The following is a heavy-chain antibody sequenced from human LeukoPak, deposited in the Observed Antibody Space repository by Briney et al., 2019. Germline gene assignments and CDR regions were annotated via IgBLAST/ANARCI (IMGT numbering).Heavy chain of an antibody. CDR2: IYTSGST. J-gene: IGHJ3*02. CDR3: ARVGYYDSSGYYLVSDAFDI. D-gene: IGHD3-22*01. Sequence: PSETLSLTCTVSGGSISSYYWSWIRQPAGKGLEWIGRIYTSGSTNYNPSLKSRVTISVDTSKNQFSLKLSSVTAADTAVYYCARVGYYDSSGYYLVSDAFDIWGQGTMVTVSS. CDR1: GGSISSYY. V-gene: IGHV4-4*07.